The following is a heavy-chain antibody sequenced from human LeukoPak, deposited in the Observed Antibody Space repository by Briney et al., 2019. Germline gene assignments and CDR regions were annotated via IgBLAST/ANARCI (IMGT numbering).Heavy chain of an antibody. CDR3: AKVADDFWSGYYSFDY. J-gene: IGHJ4*02. CDR2: ISGSGGST. Sequence: GAPLRLSCAASGFTFSSYAMSWVRQAPGKGLEWVSAISGSGGSTYYADSVKGRFTISRDNSKNTLYLQMNSLRAEDTAVYYCAKVADDFWSGYYSFDYWGQGTLVTVSS. V-gene: IGHV3-23*01. D-gene: IGHD3-3*01. CDR1: GFTFSSYA.